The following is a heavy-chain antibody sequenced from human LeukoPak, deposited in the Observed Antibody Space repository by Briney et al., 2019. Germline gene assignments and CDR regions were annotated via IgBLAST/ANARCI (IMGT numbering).Heavy chain of an antibody. CDR2: IYYSGST. D-gene: IGHD6-13*01. Sequence: KPSETLSLTCTVSGGSISSSSYYWGWIRQPPGKGLEWIGSIYYSGSTYYNPSLKSRVTISVDTSKNQFSLKLSSVTAADTAVYYCANVAAAGAAFDIWGQGTMVTVSS. CDR3: ANVAAAGAAFDI. J-gene: IGHJ3*02. CDR1: GGSISSSSYY. V-gene: IGHV4-39*01.